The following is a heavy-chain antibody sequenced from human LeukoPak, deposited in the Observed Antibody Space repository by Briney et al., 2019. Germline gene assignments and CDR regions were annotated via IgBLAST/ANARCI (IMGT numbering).Heavy chain of an antibody. CDR1: GFTFSSYS. J-gene: IGHJ4*02. CDR2: ITSSSNYI. CDR3: ARDVEAMAAAGGGVDY. D-gene: IGHD6-13*01. Sequence: GGSLRLSCAASGFTFSSYSMNWVRQAPGKGLEWVSSITSSSNYIYYADSVKGRFTISRDNAKNSPYLQMNSLRAEDTAVYYCARDVEAMAAAGGGVDYWGQGTLVTVSS. V-gene: IGHV3-21*01.